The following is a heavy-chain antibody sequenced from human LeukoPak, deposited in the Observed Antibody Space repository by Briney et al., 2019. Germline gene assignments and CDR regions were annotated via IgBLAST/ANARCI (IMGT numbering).Heavy chain of an antibody. CDR3: ARDRWYTFDN. Sequence: GASVKVSCKTFGYTFTTNGISWVRQAPGQGLEWMGWISANSGNTNYAQKYQGRVTMTTDTSASTVYMELRSLRSDDTAVYYCARDRWYTFDNWGQGTLITVSS. V-gene: IGHV1-18*01. CDR1: GYTFTTNG. J-gene: IGHJ4*02. D-gene: IGHD4-23*01. CDR2: ISANSGNT.